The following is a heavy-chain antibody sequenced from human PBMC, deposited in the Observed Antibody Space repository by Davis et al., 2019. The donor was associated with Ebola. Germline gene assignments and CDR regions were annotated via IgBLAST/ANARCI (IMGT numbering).Heavy chain of an antibody. CDR3: ARAWTA. Sequence: GSLRLSCAASGFTFSSYWMNWIRQPPGKGLEWLGQTTHGGSTHYNPSLKSRVSMSLDTSINHFSLNLNSVTAADTAVYYCARAWTAWGQGTLVTISS. D-gene: IGHD3/OR15-3a*01. V-gene: IGHV4-34*01. J-gene: IGHJ4*02. CDR2: TTHGGST. CDR1: GFTFSSYW.